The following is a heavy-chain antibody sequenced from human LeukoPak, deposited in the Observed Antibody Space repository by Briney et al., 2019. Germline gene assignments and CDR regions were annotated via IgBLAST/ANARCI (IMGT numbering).Heavy chain of an antibody. Sequence: PGGSLRLSCAASGFTFSSYGMSWVRQAPGKGLEWVSGILNSGGYRYYADSVKGRFTISRDNAKTSLYLQMNSLRAEDTAVYYCARDLSGVTGYTYGRGIDYWGQGTLVTVSS. V-gene: IGHV3-21*01. CDR2: ILNSGGYR. J-gene: IGHJ4*02. CDR1: GFTFSSYG. D-gene: IGHD5-18*01. CDR3: ARDLSGVTGYTYGRGIDY.